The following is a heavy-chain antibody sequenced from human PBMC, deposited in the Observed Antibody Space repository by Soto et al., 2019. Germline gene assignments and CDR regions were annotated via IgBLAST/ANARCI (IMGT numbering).Heavy chain of an antibody. D-gene: IGHD6-25*01. CDR1: GYTFTSYG. J-gene: IGHJ4*02. CDR2: ISADNGNT. Sequence: VQLVQSGAEVKKPGASVKVSCKASGYTFTSYGISWVRQAPGQGPEWIGWISADNGNTNYAQKFKGRVTMTTDTSTSTAYMELRSLRSDATAVYYCARPFGSSGPFDYWGQGTLVTVSS. CDR3: ARPFGSSGPFDY. V-gene: IGHV1-18*01.